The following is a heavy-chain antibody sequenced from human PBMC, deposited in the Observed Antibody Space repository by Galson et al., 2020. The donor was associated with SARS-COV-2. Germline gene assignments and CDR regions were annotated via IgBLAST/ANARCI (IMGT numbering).Heavy chain of an antibody. CDR3: ARGSRWIRRDIGGVTNTGAVDI. J-gene: IGHJ3*02. CDR1: GGSISSGGYY. D-gene: IGHD2-21*02. Sequence: SETLSLTCTVSGGSISSGGYYWSWIRQPAGKGLEWIGCIYTSGSTNYNPSLKSRVTISVDTSKNQFSLKLSAVTAADRAVYYCARGSRWIRRDIGGVTNTGAVDIWGQGRMFTFSS. V-gene: IGHV4-61*02. CDR2: IYTSGST.